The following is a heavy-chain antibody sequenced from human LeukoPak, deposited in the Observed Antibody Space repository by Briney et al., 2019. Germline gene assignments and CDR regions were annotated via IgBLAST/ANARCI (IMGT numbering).Heavy chain of an antibody. V-gene: IGHV4-39*01. CDR3: ARRVIAVAGNGVIDY. CDR2: IYYSGST. CDR1: GGSISSSSYY. D-gene: IGHD6-19*01. Sequence: PSETLSLTFTVSGGSISSSSYYWGWIRQPPGKGLEWIGSIYYSGSTYYNPSLKSRVTISVDTSKNQFSLKLSSVTAADTAVYYCARRVIAVAGNGVIDYWGQGTLVTVSS. J-gene: IGHJ4*02.